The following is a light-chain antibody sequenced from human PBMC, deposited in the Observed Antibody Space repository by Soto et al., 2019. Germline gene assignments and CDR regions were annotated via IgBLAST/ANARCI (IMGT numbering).Light chain of an antibody. CDR3: QQFSSYPLT. J-gene: IGKJ4*01. CDR2: DAS. V-gene: IGKV3D-15*01. Sequence: EILITQSPATLSVSPGERATLSCRASQSVSSNLAWYQQKNGQAPRLLIYDASSRDTGIPDRFSGGGSWTDFTLTISSLEPEDFEVDYCQQFSSYPLTFGGGTKVDIK. CDR1: QSVSSN.